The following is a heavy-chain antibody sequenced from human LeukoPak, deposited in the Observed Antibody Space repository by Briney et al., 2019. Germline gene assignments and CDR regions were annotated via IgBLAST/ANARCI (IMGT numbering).Heavy chain of an antibody. V-gene: IGHV3-23*01. J-gene: IGHJ4*02. CDR2: ISGSGGST. D-gene: IGHD3-10*01. CDR3: TMVRGVILDPLDY. Sequence: PGGSLRLSCAASGFTFSSYAMSWVRQAPGKGLEWVSAISGSGGSTYYADSVKGRLTISRDNSKNTLYLQMNSLRAEDTAVYYCTMVRGVILDPLDYWGQGTLVTVSS. CDR1: GFTFSSYA.